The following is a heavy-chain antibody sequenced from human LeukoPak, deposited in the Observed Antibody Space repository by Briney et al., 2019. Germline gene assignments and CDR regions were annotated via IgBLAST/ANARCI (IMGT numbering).Heavy chain of an antibody. CDR3: AKVLKGKQQLLGPAWLGY. V-gene: IGHV3-23*01. D-gene: IGHD6-13*01. CDR1: GFTFRSYA. Sequence: PGGALLLSFAAPGFTFRSYAMSWVRQAPGKGLELVSAISGSGDSSYYADSVKGRFTISRDHSKNSLYMQIKRLRAEDTAVYYCAKVLKGKQQLLGPAWLGYWGQGTLVTVSS. J-gene: IGHJ4*02. CDR2: ISGSGDSS.